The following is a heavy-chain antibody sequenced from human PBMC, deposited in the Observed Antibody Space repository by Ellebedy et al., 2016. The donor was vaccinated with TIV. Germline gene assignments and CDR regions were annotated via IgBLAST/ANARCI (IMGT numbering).Heavy chain of an antibody. J-gene: IGHJ6*03. V-gene: IGHV3-11*01. Sequence: GESLKISXEASGFTFSDYYMTWVRQAPGKGLEWISYISNTGHTMYHADSVRGRFNISRDNTKNSLYLHMNSLRAEDTAVYYCTRDFEGFSYSYYMDVWGTGTTVTVSS. CDR1: GFTFSDYY. D-gene: IGHD3-9*01. CDR3: TRDFEGFSYSYYMDV. CDR2: ISNTGHTM.